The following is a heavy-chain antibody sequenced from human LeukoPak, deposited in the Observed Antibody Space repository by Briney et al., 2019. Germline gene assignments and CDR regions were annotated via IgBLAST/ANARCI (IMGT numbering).Heavy chain of an antibody. J-gene: IGHJ4*02. D-gene: IGHD4-17*01. CDR1: GFVFNSYG. CDR2: IRYDGTNT. Sequence: PGGSLRLSCVGSGFVFNSYGMHWVRQPPGKGLEWVAFIRYDGTNTFYADSVKGRFTISRDDSKSTLYLETNSLRGDDAALYYCAKQAYGETAYFGSWGQGTLVTVSS. CDR3: AKQAYGETAYFGS. V-gene: IGHV3-30*02.